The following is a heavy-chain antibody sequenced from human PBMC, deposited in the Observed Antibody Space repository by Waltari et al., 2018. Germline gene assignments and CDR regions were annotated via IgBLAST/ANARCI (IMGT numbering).Heavy chain of an antibody. CDR1: GYSFTGYY. CDR3: ARKLGITGTTSALDI. Sequence: QVQLVQSGAEVKEPGASAKVSCKASGYSFTGYYMHWVRQAPGQGLEWMGGINPSSGGKNYAQKFQGRVTMTRDTSISTAYMELSRLRSDDTAVYYCARKLGITGTTSALDIWGQGTMVTVSS. V-gene: IGHV1-2*02. D-gene: IGHD1-20*01. J-gene: IGHJ3*02. CDR2: INPSSGGK.